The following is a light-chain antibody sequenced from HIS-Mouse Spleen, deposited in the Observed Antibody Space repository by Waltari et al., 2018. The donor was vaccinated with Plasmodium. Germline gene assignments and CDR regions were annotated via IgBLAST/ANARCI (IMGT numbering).Light chain of an antibody. CDR2: RNK. CDR1: RSNNGSNY. Sequence: QSVLTQPPSASGTPGQRVTISCSGSRSNNGSNYVYWYQQPPGTAPKLLIYRNKQRPSGVPDRFSGSKSGTSASLAISGLRSEDEADYYCAAWDDSLSGHVVFGGGTKLTVL. J-gene: IGLJ2*01. CDR3: AAWDDSLSGHVV. V-gene: IGLV1-47*01.